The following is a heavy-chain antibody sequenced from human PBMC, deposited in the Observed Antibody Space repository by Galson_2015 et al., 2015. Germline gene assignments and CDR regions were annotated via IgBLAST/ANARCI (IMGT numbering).Heavy chain of an antibody. D-gene: IGHD3-22*01. CDR1: GYNFPNYW. Sequence: QSGAEVKKPGESLKISCTGSGYNFPNYWIGWVRQMPGKGLEWMGIIYPSDSDTTYSPSFQGQVTISTDKSISTAYLQWSSLKASDTAMYYCARRSYFDSGGYFDYWGQGTPVTVSS. CDR2: IYPSDSDT. J-gene: IGHJ4*02. V-gene: IGHV5-51*03. CDR3: ARRSYFDSGGYFDY.